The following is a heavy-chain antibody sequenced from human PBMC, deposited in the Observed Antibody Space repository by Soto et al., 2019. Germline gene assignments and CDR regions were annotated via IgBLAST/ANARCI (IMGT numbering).Heavy chain of an antibody. CDR1: GGSISSYY. J-gene: IGHJ6*02. CDR2: IYYSGST. CDR3: ARHAPYCSSTSHCAYGMDV. V-gene: IGHV4-59*08. Sequence: QVQLQESGPGLVRPSETLSLTCTVSGGSISSYYWSWIRQPPGKGLEWIGYIYYSGSTHYNPSLRSRDTISVDTSKNQFSLKLSSVTAADTAVYYCARHAPYCSSTSHCAYGMDVWGQGTTVTVSS. D-gene: IGHD2-2*01.